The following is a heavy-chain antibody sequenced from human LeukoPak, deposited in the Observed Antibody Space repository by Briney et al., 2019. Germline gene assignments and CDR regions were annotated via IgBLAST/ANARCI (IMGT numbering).Heavy chain of an antibody. Sequence: GGSLRLSCAASGFTFSSYAMSRVRKAPGRGLEWVSAISGSGGSTYYADSVKGRFTISRDNSMNTLYLQMNSLRAEDTAVYYCAKGRRLRITIFGVVPYLDYWGQGTLVTVSS. V-gene: IGHV3-23*01. J-gene: IGHJ4*02. CDR1: GFTFSSYA. D-gene: IGHD3-3*01. CDR2: ISGSGGST. CDR3: AKGRRLRITIFGVVPYLDY.